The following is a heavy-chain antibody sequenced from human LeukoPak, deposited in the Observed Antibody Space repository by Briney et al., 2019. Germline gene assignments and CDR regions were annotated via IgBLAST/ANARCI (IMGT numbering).Heavy chain of an antibody. D-gene: IGHD6-19*01. Sequence: GGSLRLSCAASGFTCDDYAMHWVRQAPGHGLEWVSGISCNSASIGYADSVKGRFTISTDNAKNSLYLQMNRLRAEQLALYYCAKDMYSSGWYYFDYWGQGTLVTVSS. CDR2: ISCNSASI. CDR1: GFTCDDYA. CDR3: AKDMYSSGWYYFDY. V-gene: IGHV3-9*03. J-gene: IGHJ4*02.